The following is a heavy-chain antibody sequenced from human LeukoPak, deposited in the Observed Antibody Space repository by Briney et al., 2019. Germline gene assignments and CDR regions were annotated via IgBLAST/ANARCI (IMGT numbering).Heavy chain of an antibody. CDR3: AKATCSGASCFSNSRDAFDV. CDR1: GIIFSDFS. D-gene: IGHD2-15*01. Sequence: PGGSLRLSCAASGIIFSDFSMHWVRQASGKGLEWMAIIWYDGSNNYYADSVKGRFTISRDNSQNTMYLQMNSLRAEDSAVYYCAKATCSGASCFSNSRDAFDVWGQGTMVTVSS. CDR2: IWYDGSNN. J-gene: IGHJ3*01. V-gene: IGHV3-33*06.